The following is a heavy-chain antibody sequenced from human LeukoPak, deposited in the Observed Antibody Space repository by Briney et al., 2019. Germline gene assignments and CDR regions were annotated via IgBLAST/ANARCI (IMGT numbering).Heavy chain of an antibody. CDR3: AREAWQLAFDY. CDR1: GGSISSSY. V-gene: IGHV4-4*07. D-gene: IGHD6-6*01. CDR2: IYTSGNT. J-gene: IGHJ4*02. Sequence: SETLSLTCTVSGGSISSSYWSWIRQPAGKGLEWIGRIYTSGNTRYNPSLKSRVAISIDTSQNQFSLKLTSLTPADTAVYYCAREAWQLAFDYWGQGTLVTVSS.